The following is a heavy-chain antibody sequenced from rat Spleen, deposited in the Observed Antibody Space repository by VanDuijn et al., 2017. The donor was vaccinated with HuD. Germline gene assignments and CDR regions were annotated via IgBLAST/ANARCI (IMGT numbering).Heavy chain of an antibody. D-gene: IGHD1-11*01. CDR2: INTDGGST. CDR3: ARHRNYGGIPFDF. CDR1: GFTFSSYW. J-gene: IGHJ2*01. V-gene: IGHV5-58*01. Sequence: EVQLVESGGGLVQPGTSLKLSCVASGFTFSSYWMYWIRQAPGKGLEWVSSINTDGGSTYYPDSVKGRFTISRDNAKSTLYLQMNNLRSEDTATYYCARHRNYGGIPFDFWGQGVMVTVSS.